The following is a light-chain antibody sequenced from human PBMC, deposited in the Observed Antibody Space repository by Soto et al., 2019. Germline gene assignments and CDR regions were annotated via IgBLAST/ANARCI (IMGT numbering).Light chain of an antibody. CDR3: QSYDSSLSGFYG. J-gene: IGLJ1*01. V-gene: IGLV1-40*01. Sequence: QSVLTQPPSVSGAPGQRVTISCTGSSSKIGAGYDVHWYQQLPGTAPKLLIYGNSNRPSGVPDRFSGSKSGTSASLAITGLQAEDEADYYCQSYDSSLSGFYGFGTGTKVTVL. CDR1: SSKIGAGYD. CDR2: GNS.